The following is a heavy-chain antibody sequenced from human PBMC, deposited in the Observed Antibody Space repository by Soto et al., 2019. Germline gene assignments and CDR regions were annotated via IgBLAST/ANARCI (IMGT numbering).Heavy chain of an antibody. Sequence: GASVKVSCKASGYTFTSYGISWVRQAPGQGLEWMGCIDPNSGGTNYAQKFQGRVTMTRDTSISTAYMELSRLRSDDTAVYYCASWLYYYDSSGYPTGMDVWGQGTTVTVSS. CDR2: IDPNSGGT. V-gene: IGHV1-2*02. D-gene: IGHD3-22*01. CDR1: GYTFTSYG. J-gene: IGHJ6*02. CDR3: ASWLYYYDSSGYPTGMDV.